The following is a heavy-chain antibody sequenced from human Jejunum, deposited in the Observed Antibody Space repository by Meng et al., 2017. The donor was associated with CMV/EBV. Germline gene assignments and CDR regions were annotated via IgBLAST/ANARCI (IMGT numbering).Heavy chain of an antibody. CDR3: ASNGYNYAYYADY. Sequence: QLPLQESGPRLVSPSGTLSLTCIGSGASIRNSGYFWGWIRQSPGKGLEWLGSVYYTGTPFYNPALMSRVTVSIDTSNNQFSLRLTSTTAADTAVYYCASNGYNYAYYADYWGQGTLVTVSS. V-gene: IGHV4-39*07. CDR2: VYYTGTP. D-gene: IGHD5-18*01. CDR1: GASIRNSGYF. J-gene: IGHJ4*02.